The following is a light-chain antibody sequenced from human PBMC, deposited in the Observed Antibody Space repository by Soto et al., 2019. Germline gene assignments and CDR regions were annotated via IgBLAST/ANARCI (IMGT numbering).Light chain of an antibody. V-gene: IGKV1-5*03. CDR2: MAS. CDR3: QLYNNYSWA. CDR1: QSIDDW. Sequence: DIPMTQSPSTLSASVGDRVTITCRASQSIDDWLAWYQQKPGKAPKLLIYMASNLQSGVPSRFSGSGFGTEFTLTISSLQPDDFATYYCQLYNNYSWAFGQGTKVEIK. J-gene: IGKJ1*01.